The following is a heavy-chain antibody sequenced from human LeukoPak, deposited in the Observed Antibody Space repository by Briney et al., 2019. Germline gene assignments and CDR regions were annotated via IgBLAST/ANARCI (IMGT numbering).Heavy chain of an antibody. CDR1: GGSISSYY. V-gene: IGHV4-4*09. D-gene: IGHD6-19*01. CDR3: ARHTFSSGLTDY. J-gene: IGHJ4*02. CDR2: IYTSGST. Sequence: SETLSLTCTVSGGSISSYYWSWIRQPPGKGLEWIGYIYTSGSTNYNPSLKSRVTISVDTSKNQFSLKLSSVTAADTAVYYCARHTFSSGLTDYWGQGTLVTVSS.